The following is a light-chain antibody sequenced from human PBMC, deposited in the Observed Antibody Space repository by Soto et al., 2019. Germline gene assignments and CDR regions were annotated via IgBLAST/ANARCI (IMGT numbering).Light chain of an antibody. CDR3: QQYNSYLT. CDR2: DAS. V-gene: IGKV1-5*02. Sequence: DTKITHLLSTLSPPEGEKVPFLCRPIKGFVFWLAWYQQKPGKAPKLLIYDASSLESGVPSRFSGSGSGTEFTLTISSLQPDDFATYYCQQYNSYLTFGGGTKVEIK. CDR1: KGFVFW. J-gene: IGKJ4*01.